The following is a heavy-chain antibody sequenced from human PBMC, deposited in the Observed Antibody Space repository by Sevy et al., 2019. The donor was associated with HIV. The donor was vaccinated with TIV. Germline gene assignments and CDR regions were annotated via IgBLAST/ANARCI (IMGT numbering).Heavy chain of an antibody. CDR1: GFNFSIYG. Sequence: GGSLRLSCAASGFNFSIYGMHWVRQAPGKGLEWVALIWYDGSNKYYADSVKGRFTISRDNSKNTMYLQMNSLRAEDTAVYYCARSWEQQLHDAFDIWGQGTMVTVSS. CDR3: ARSWEQQLHDAFDI. D-gene: IGHD6-13*01. J-gene: IGHJ3*02. CDR2: IWYDGSNK. V-gene: IGHV3-33*01.